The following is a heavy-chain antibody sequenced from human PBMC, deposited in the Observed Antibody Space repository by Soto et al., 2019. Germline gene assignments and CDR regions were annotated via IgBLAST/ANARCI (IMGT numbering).Heavy chain of an antibody. D-gene: IGHD1-26*01. V-gene: IGHV1-2*04. CDR2: INPNSGCT. J-gene: IGHJ4*02. CDR1: GYTFTGYY. CDR3: ALVGFHNGWGYIDY. Sequence: QVQLVQSGAEVKKPGASVKVSCKASGYTFTGYYMHWVRQAPGQGLEWMGWINPNSGCTNYAQKFQGWVTMTRDMSISTAYRELSRLRSDDTAVYYCALVGFHNGWGYIDYWGQGTLVTVSS.